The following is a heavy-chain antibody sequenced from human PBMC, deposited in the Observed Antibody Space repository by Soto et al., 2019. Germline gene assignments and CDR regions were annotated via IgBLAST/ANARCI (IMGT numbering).Heavy chain of an antibody. Sequence: HVQLVQSGAEVKKPGSSVKVSCKASGGTFSSYAISWVRQAPGQGLEWMGGIIPIFGTANYAQTFQGRVTITADKSTSTAYMELSSLRSEDTAAYYCARVNYYDSSGYYSAVDYWGQGTLVTVSS. V-gene: IGHV1-69*06. J-gene: IGHJ4*02. CDR1: GGTFSSYA. CDR3: ARVNYYDSSGYYSAVDY. CDR2: IIPIFGTA. D-gene: IGHD3-22*01.